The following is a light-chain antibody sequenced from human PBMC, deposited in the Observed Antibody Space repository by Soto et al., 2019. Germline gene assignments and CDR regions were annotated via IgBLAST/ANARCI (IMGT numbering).Light chain of an antibody. V-gene: IGLV3-21*02. J-gene: IGLJ1*01. CDR3: QLWNISTDPYV. Sequence: SYELTQFLSVSVAPGQTARITCGGYNIGTESVHWYQQKPGQAPVMVVYNDKDRPSGIPKRFSGSNSGNTATLTISRVEAGDLADYYCQLWNISTDPYVFGSGT. CDR1: NIGTES. CDR2: NDK.